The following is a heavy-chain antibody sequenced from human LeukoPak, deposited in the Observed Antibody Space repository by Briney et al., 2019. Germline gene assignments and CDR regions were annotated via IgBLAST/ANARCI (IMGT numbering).Heavy chain of an antibody. J-gene: IGHJ4*02. V-gene: IGHV1-2*02. CDR3: AREIAAGPAEWLPTGMGDY. D-gene: IGHD6-19*01. CDR2: INPNSGGT. CDR1: GYTFTGYY. Sequence: ASVKVSCKASGYTFTGYYMHWVRQAPGQGLEWMGWINPNSGGTNYAQKFQGRVTMTRDTSISTAYMELSRLRSDDTAVYYCAREIAAGPAEWLPTGMGDYWGQGTLVTVSP.